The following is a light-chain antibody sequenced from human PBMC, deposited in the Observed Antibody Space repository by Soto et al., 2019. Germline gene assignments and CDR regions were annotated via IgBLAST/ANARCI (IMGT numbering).Light chain of an antibody. Sequence: EIVLTQSPGTLSLSPGERATLSCRASQSVSSSYLAWYQQKPGQAPRLLIFGASIRVTGIPDRFIGSGSGTHFTLTISRLEPEDFAVYYCQHYVTSLTTFGQGTKVDIK. V-gene: IGKV3-20*01. CDR3: QHYVTSLTT. CDR2: GAS. J-gene: IGKJ1*01. CDR1: QSVSSSY.